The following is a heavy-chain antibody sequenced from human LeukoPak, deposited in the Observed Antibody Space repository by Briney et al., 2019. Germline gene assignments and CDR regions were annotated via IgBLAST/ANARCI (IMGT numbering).Heavy chain of an antibody. CDR2: IYYSGST. CDR3: ARGVYYDSSGYYLGSYDAFDI. D-gene: IGHD3-22*01. CDR1: GGSISSYY. J-gene: IGHJ3*02. V-gene: IGHV4-59*01. Sequence: SETLSLTCTVSGGSISSYYWSWIRQPPGKGLEWIGYIYYSGSTNYNPSLKSRVTISVDTSKNQFSLKLSSVTAADTAVYYCARGVYYDSSGYYLGSYDAFDIWGQGTMVTVS.